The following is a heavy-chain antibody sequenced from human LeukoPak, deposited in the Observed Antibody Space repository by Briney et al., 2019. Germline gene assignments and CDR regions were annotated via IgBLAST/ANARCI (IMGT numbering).Heavy chain of an antibody. CDR1: GYTFTGYY. Sequence: ASVKVSFKASGYTFTGYYMHWVRQAPGQGLEWMGWINPNSGGTNYAQKFQGRVTMTRDTSISTAYMELSRLRSDDTAVYYCARDRGPRNYYDSSGYTFDYWGQGTLVTVSS. V-gene: IGHV1-2*02. CDR2: INPNSGGT. D-gene: IGHD3-22*01. CDR3: ARDRGPRNYYDSSGYTFDY. J-gene: IGHJ4*02.